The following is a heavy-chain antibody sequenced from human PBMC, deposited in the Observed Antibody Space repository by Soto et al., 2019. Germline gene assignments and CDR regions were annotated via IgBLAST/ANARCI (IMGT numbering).Heavy chain of an antibody. CDR1: GDSISSYY. D-gene: IGHD1-26*01. V-gene: IGHV4-59*08. J-gene: IGHJ4*02. CDR2: IHHSGST. CDR3: ARRGSGSYPDY. Sequence: PSETLSLTCTVSGDSISSYYWSWIRQPPGKGVEWVGYIHHSGSTNYSPPLKSRVTISVDTSKNQFSLKLSSVTAADTAVYYCARRGSGSYPDYWGQGTLVTVAS.